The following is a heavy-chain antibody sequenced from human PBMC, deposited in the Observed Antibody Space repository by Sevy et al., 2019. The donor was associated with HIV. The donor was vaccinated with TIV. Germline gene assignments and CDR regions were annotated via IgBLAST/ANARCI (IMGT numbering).Heavy chain of an antibody. CDR3: VMTTESYYYYYGMDV. Sequence: GGSLRLSCAASGFTFSSYWMHWVRQAPGKGLVWVSRINSDGSSTSYADSVNGRFTISRDNAKNTLYLQMNSLRAEDTAVYYCVMTTESYYYYYGMDVWGQGTTVTVSS. V-gene: IGHV3-74*01. CDR1: GFTFSSYW. J-gene: IGHJ6*02. CDR2: INSDGSST. D-gene: IGHD4-4*01.